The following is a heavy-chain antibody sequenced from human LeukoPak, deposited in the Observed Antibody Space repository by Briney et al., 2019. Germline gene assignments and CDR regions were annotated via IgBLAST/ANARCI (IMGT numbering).Heavy chain of an antibody. CDR2: ISSSSSYI. CDR1: GFTFSSYS. J-gene: IGHJ3*02. V-gene: IGHV3-21*01. CDR3: ARDLSVVGGDAFDI. D-gene: IGHD2-15*01. Sequence: GGSLRLSCAASGFTFSSYSMNWVRQAPGKGLEWVSSISSSSSYIYYADSVKGRFTISRDNAKNSLYLQMNSLRAEDTAVYCCARDLSVVGGDAFDIWGQGTMVTVSS.